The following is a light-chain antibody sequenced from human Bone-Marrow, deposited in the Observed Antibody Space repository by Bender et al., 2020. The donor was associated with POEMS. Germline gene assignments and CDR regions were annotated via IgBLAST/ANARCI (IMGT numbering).Light chain of an antibody. CDR2: EVS. V-gene: IGLV2-23*02. CDR3: CSFAGTTTFWV. CDR1: SSDVGNYNY. J-gene: IGLJ3*02. Sequence: QSALTQPASVSGSPGQSVTISCTGTSSDVGNYNYVSWYQQHPGKAPKLMINEVSHRPSGVSNRFSGSRSGNTASLTISGLQAEDEADYFCCSFAGTTTFWVFGGGTKLTVL.